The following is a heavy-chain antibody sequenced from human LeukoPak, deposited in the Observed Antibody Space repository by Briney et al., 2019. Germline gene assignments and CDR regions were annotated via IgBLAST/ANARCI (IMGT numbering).Heavy chain of an antibody. CDR2: IYYSGSS. CDR1: GGSISSYY. CDR3: ARFDDFGDRFDY. J-gene: IGHJ4*02. D-gene: IGHD4-17*01. Sequence: SETLSLTCTVSGGSISSYYWSWIRQPPGKGLEWIGHIYYSGSSTYNPSLKSRVTISLDTSKSQFSLKLNSLTAADTAVYYCARFDDFGDRFDYWGQGTLVTVSS. V-gene: IGHV4-59*01.